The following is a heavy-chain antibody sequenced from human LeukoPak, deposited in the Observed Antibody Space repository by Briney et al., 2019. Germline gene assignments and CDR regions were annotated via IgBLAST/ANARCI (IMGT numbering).Heavy chain of an antibody. CDR1: GSTFSSYW. J-gene: IGHJ4*02. D-gene: IGHD6-6*01. CDR3: ARAAWGIAARPDSGY. V-gene: IGHV3-7*04. CDR2: IKQDGSEK. Sequence: GGSLRLSCAASGSTFSSYWMSWVRQAPGKGLEWVANIKQDGSEKYYVDSVKGRFTISRDNAKNSLYLQMNSLRAEDTAVYYCARAAWGIAARPDSGYWGQGTLVTVSS.